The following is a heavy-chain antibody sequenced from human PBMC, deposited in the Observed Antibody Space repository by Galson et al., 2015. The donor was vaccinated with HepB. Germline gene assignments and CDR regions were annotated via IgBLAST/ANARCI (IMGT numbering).Heavy chain of an antibody. J-gene: IGHJ3*02. D-gene: IGHD3-22*01. CDR3: ARDDTSRYYYDSSGYSTGARAFDI. Sequence: SLRLSCAASGFTFSSYSMNWVRQAPGKGLEWVPSISSSSSYIYYADSVKGRFTISRDNAKNSLYLQMNSLRAEDTAVYYCARDDTSRYYYDSSGYSTGARAFDIWGQGTMVTVSS. CDR1: GFTFSSYS. V-gene: IGHV3-21*01. CDR2: ISSSSSYI.